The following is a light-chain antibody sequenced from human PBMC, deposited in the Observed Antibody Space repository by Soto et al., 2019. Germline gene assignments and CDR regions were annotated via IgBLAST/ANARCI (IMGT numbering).Light chain of an antibody. CDR2: EAT. V-gene: IGLV2-14*01. J-gene: IGLJ1*01. CDR3: ISYKTDDTFV. Sequence: QSVLTQPASVSGSPGQSITISCTGTSSYVGVYYYVSWFQQHPGKAPKLMIYEATNRPSGVSERFSGSKTGDTASLTISGLQADDEAEYFCISYKTDDTFVFGSGTKLTVL. CDR1: SSYVGVYYY.